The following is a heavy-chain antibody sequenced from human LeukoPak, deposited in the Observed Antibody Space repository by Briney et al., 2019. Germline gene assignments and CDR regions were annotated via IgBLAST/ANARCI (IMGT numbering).Heavy chain of an antibody. D-gene: IGHD3-22*01. CDR2: VDPEDGET. V-gene: IGHV1-69-2*01. J-gene: IGHJ4*02. CDR3: ATAMYYYDSSGYYSSYFDY. CDR1: GYTFTDYY. Sequence: ASVTVSCKVSGYTFTDYYMHWVQQAPAKGLEWMGLVDPEDGETIYAEKFQGRVTITADTSTDTAYMELSSLRSEDTAVYYCATAMYYYDSSGYYSSYFDYWGQGTLVTVSS.